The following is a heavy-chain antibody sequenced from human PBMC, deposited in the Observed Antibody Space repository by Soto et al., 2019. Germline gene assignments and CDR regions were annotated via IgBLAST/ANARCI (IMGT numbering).Heavy chain of an antibody. V-gene: IGHV5-51*01. Sequence: GESLKISCKGSGYSFTSYWIGWVRQMPGKGLEWMGIIYPGDSDTIYSPSFQGQVTISADKSIRTAYLQWSSLKASDTAMYYCATEATESSYTMVVWCQGTMETVFS. CDR2: IYPGDSDT. D-gene: IGHD1-1*01. J-gene: IGHJ6*02. CDR3: ATEATESSYTMVV. CDR1: GYSFTSYW.